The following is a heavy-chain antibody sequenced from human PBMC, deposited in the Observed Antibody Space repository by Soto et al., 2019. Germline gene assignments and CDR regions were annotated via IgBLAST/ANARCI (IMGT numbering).Heavy chain of an antibody. J-gene: IGHJ6*02. Sequence: SETLSLTCTVSGGSISSGGYYWSWIRQHPGKGLEWIGYIYYSGSTYYNPSLKSRVTISVDTSKNQFSLKLSSVTAADTAVYYCARDSATDYYYYGMDAWGQGATVTVSS. CDR3: ARDSATDYYYYGMDA. D-gene: IGHD6-25*01. CDR1: GGSISSGGYY. V-gene: IGHV4-31*03. CDR2: IYYSGST.